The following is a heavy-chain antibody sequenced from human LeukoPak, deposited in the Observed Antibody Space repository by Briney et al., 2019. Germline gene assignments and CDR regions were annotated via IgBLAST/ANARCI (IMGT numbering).Heavy chain of an antibody. CDR1: GGSITSSNYF. Sequence: SEALSLTCTVSGGSITSSNYFWGWIRQSPGKGLEWIGSIYYSGSTYYNPSLKSRVTISVETSKIQFSLKLSSVTAADSAVYYCARDSCSSTSCRRKFDNWGQGTLVTVSS. CDR2: IYYSGST. J-gene: IGHJ4*02. V-gene: IGHV4-39*07. CDR3: ARDSCSSTSCRRKFDN. D-gene: IGHD2-2*01.